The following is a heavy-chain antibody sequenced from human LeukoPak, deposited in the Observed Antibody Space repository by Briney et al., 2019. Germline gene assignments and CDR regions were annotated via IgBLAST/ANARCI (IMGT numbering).Heavy chain of an antibody. D-gene: IGHD4-17*01. J-gene: IGHJ3*02. CDR2: INHSGST. CDR3: ARERAYGDYPDAFDI. Sequence: DPSETLSLTCAVYGGSFSDYYWSWIRQPPGKGLEWIGEINHSGSTNYNPSLKSRVTISVDTSKNQFSLKLSSVTAADTAVYYCARERAYGDYPDAFDIWGQGTMVTVSS. V-gene: IGHV4-34*01. CDR1: GGSFSDYY.